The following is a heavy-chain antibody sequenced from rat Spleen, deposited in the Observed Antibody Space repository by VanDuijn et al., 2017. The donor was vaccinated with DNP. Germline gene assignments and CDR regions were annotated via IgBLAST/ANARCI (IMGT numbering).Heavy chain of an antibody. CDR2: ISTSGGST. CDR3: ATVGVATDWFAY. V-gene: IGHV5S13*01. D-gene: IGHD1-3*01. Sequence: EVQLVESGGGLVQPGRSLKLSCAASGFTFSNSDMAWVRQAPTKGLEWVASISTSGGSTYYRDSVKGRFTISRDNAKNPQYLQMDSLGSEDTATYYWATVGVATDWFAYWGQGTLVTVSS. CDR1: GFTFSNSD. J-gene: IGHJ3*01.